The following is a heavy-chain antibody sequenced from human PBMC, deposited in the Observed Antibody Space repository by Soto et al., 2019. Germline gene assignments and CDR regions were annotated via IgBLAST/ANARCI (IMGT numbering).Heavy chain of an antibody. CDR2: ISAYNGNT. CDR3: ARDYYDSSGYYYYYYGMDV. D-gene: IGHD3-22*01. J-gene: IGHJ6*02. Sequence: QVPLVQSGAEVKKPGASVKVSCKASGYTFTSYGISWVRQAPGQGLEWMGWISAYNGNTNYAQKLQGRVTMTTDTSTSTAYMELRSLRSDDTAVYYCARDYYDSSGYYYYYYGMDVWGQGTTVTVSS. V-gene: IGHV1-18*01. CDR1: GYTFTSYG.